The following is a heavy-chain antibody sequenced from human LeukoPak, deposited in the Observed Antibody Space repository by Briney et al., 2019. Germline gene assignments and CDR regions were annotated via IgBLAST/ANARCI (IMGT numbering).Heavy chain of an antibody. J-gene: IGHJ5*02. V-gene: IGHV4-59*08. CDR2: IYYSGST. CDR1: GGSISSYY. D-gene: IGHD3-3*01. CDR3: ARHHTNYYDFWSGTDNWFDP. Sequence: SETLSLTCTVSGGSISSYYWSWIRQPPGKGLEWIGYIYYSGSTNYTPSLKSRVTISVDTSKNQFSLKLSSVTAADTAVYYCARHHTNYYDFWSGTDNWFDPWGQGTLVTVSS.